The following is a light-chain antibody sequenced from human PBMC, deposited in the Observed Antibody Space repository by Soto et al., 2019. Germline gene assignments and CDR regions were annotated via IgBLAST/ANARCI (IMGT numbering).Light chain of an antibody. V-gene: IGKV3-20*01. J-gene: IGKJ3*01. CDR3: QQYDTSPPVT. CDR1: QSVNSNY. Sequence: EIVLTQSPGTLSLSPGERATLSCRASQSVNSNYLARYQQKPGQAPRLLIYGASSRATGVPDRFTGSGSGTDFTLIINRLEPEDFAVYYCQQYDTSPPVTFGPGTKVDTK. CDR2: GAS.